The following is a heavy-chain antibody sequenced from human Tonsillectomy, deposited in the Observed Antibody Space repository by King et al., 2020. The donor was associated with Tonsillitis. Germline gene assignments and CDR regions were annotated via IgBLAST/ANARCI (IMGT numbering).Heavy chain of an antibody. Sequence: VQLVESGGGLVQPGGSLRLSCAASGFTFSSYAMSWVRQAPGKGLEWVSAISGSGVSTYYADSVGGRFTISRDNSKNTLYLQMNSLRAEDTAVYYCAKGFYGGYDTFDYWGQGPLVTVSS. D-gene: IGHD5-12*01. CDR1: GFTFSSYA. CDR3: AKGFYGGYDTFDY. J-gene: IGHJ4*02. CDR2: ISGSGVST. V-gene: IGHV3-23*04.